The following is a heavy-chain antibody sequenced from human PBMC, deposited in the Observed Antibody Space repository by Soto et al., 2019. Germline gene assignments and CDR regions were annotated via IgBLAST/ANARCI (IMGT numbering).Heavy chain of an antibody. CDR2: IYYSGST. V-gene: IGHV4-31*03. CDR3: ARYAGYCSSASCPSDAFDI. CDR1: GGSISSGGFY. Sequence: SETLSLTCTVSGGSISSGGFYWSWIRQHPGKGLEWIGYIYYSGSTYYNPSLKSRVTISVDTSKNKFSLKLSSVTAADTAVYYCARYAGYCSSASCPSDAFDIWGQGTMVTVSS. D-gene: IGHD2-2*01. J-gene: IGHJ3*02.